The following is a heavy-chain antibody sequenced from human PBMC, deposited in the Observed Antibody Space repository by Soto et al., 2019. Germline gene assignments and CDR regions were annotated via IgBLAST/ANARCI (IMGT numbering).Heavy chain of an antibody. CDR3: AKDRATTVTTAGDYYYYGMDV. Sequence: GGSLRLSCAASGFTFSSYAMSWVRQAPGKGLEWVSAISGSGGSTYYADSVKGRFTISRDNSKNTLYLQMNSLRAEDTAVYYCAKDRATTVTTAGDYYYYGMDVWGQGTTVTVSS. D-gene: IGHD4-17*01. CDR2: ISGSGGST. J-gene: IGHJ6*02. V-gene: IGHV3-23*01. CDR1: GFTFSSYA.